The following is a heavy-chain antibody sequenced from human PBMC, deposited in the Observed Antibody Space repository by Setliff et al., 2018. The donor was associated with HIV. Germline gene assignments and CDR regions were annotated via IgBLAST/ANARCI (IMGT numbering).Heavy chain of an antibody. CDR2: ISWNSGSK. V-gene: IGHV3-9*03. D-gene: IGHD5-12*01. CDR1: GFTFDDYA. J-gene: IGHJ4*02. Sequence: SLRLSCAASGFTFDDYAMHWVRQAPGKGLEWVSGISWNSGSKGYADSVKGRFTISRDNAKNSLYLQMNSLRAEDMALYYCAKDIGYSGYDSPFDYWGQGTLVTVSS. CDR3: AKDIGYSGYDSPFDY.